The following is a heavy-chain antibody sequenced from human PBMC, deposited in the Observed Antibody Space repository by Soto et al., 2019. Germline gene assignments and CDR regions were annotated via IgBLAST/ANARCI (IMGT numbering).Heavy chain of an antibody. J-gene: IGHJ4*02. V-gene: IGHV3-33*08. Sequence: GGSLRLSCAASGFTFSTYAMAWVRQAPGKGLEWVALIWHDGSKKHYADSVKSRFTISRDDSKNTVDLQMNSLRADDTAVYYCARDRGDFGSGGSFFDYWGQGT. CDR2: IWHDGSKK. D-gene: IGHD3-10*01. CDR3: ARDRGDFGSGGSFFDY. CDR1: GFTFSTYA.